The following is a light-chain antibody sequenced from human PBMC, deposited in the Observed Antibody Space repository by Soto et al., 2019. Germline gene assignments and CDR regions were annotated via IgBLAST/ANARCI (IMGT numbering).Light chain of an antibody. J-gene: IGKJ2*01. Sequence: IQLTQSPSSLSASVGDRVTITCRASQGISNYVAWYQQKPGKAPKLLIYAASTLQSGVPSRFSGSGSGTDFTLTISSLQPEDFATDYWQQYDNLPPYTFGQGTKLEIK. V-gene: IGKV1-9*01. CDR3: QQYDNLPPYT. CDR2: AAS. CDR1: QGISNY.